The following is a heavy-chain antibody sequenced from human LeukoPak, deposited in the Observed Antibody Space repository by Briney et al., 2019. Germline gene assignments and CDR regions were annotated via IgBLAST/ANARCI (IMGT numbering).Heavy chain of an antibody. V-gene: IGHV1-2*06. J-gene: IGHJ4*02. Sequence: ASVKVSCKASGYTFTNHYMHWVRQVPGQGLEWMGHIDPNSGGTYYAQKVQDRVTMTRDMSISTAYMELSRLTSDDTAVYYCANNYVGKSPGFDQWGQGTLVTVSS. CDR3: ANNYVGKSPGFDQ. CDR2: IDPNSGGT. CDR1: GYTFTNHY. D-gene: IGHD3-16*01.